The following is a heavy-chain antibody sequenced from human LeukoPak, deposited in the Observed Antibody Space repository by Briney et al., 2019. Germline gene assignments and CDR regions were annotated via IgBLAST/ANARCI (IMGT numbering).Heavy chain of an antibody. Sequence: ASVKVSCKASGYTFTGYYLHWMRQAPGQGLEWMGRINPNSGGTNYAQKFQGRVTMTRDTSITTAYMELSRLRSDDTAVYYCALADYGDSWYWGQGTLVTVSS. CDR2: INPNSGGT. CDR3: ALADYGDSWY. CDR1: GYTFTGYY. V-gene: IGHV1-2*06. D-gene: IGHD4-17*01. J-gene: IGHJ4*02.